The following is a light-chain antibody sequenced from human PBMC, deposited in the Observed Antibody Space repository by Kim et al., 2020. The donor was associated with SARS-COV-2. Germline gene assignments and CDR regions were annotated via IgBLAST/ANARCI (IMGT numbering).Light chain of an antibody. CDR1: SGSSASSY. Sequence: GQTVTMSGTRSSGSSASSYVQWYQQRPGSAPITIIYEDDQRPSGVPDRFSGSLDRSSNSASLTISGLRTEDEADYYCQVYNNNFRVFGGGTKLTVL. V-gene: IGLV6-57*03. CDR2: EDD. CDR3: QVYNNNFRV. J-gene: IGLJ2*01.